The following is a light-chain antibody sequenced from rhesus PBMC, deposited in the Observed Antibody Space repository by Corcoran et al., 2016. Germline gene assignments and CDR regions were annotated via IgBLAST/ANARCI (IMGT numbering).Light chain of an antibody. V-gene: IGKV1-74*01. CDR1: ENVNNY. Sequence: DIQMTQSPSSLSASVGDRVTITCRASENVNNYLNWYQQKPGKAPKLLIYKASTLQSGVPSRFSGSGSGTDYTFTISSLQPEYVATYYCQHGYGTPYSFGQGTKVEIK. CDR2: KAS. J-gene: IGKJ2*01. CDR3: QHGYGTPYS.